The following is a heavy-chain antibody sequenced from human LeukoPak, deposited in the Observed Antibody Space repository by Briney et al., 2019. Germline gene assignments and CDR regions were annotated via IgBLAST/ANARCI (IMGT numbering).Heavy chain of an antibody. CDR1: GGSIRSYY. CDR2: IHYSEST. Sequence: PSETLSLTCTVSGGSIRSYYWGWIRQPPGKGLEWIGYIHYSESTKYNPSLKSRVTMSVDTSKNQFSLKLSSVTAADTAVYYCARYQGGDFRNFDYWGQGTLLTVSS. J-gene: IGHJ4*02. V-gene: IGHV4-59*08. D-gene: IGHD4-17*01. CDR3: ARYQGGDFRNFDY.